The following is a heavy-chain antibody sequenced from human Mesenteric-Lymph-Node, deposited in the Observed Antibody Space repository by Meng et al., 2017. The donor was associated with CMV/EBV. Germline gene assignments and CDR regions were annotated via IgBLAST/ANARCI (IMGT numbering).Heavy chain of an antibody. CDR1: GYSFTLYW. Sequence: GESLKISCKGSGYSFTLYWIGWVRQMPGKGLEWMGIIYPGDSNTRYSPSFQGHVTISADKSISTAYLQWNSLKASDTAMYYCVRGNDFWSGYYLFWGQGTLVTVSS. V-gene: IGHV5-51*01. CDR2: IYPGDSNT. CDR3: VRGNDFWSGYYLF. D-gene: IGHD3-3*01. J-gene: IGHJ4*02.